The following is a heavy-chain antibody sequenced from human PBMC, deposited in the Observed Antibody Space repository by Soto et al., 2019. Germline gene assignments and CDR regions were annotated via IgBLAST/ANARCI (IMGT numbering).Heavy chain of an antibody. CDR3: ASSLIPTYCYDSGGYYYFDY. CDR2: IIPIFGTA. Sequence: QVQLVQSGAEVKKPGSSVKVSCKASGGTFSSYAISWVRQAPGQGLEWMGGIIPIFGTANYAQKFQGRVTITADECASTAYMELSSLRSEDTAVYYCASSLIPTYCYDSGGYYYFDYWGQGTLVTVSS. CDR1: GGTFSSYA. D-gene: IGHD3-22*01. V-gene: IGHV1-69*01. J-gene: IGHJ4*02.